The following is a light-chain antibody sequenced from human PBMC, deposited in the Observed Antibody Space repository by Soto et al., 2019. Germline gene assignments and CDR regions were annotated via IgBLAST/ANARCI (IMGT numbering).Light chain of an antibody. CDR2: NNN. J-gene: IGLJ1*01. CDR1: SSNIGSNT. V-gene: IGLV1-44*01. Sequence: QSVLTQPPSASGTPGQRVTISCSGSSSNIGSNTVNWYQQLPGTAPKLLIYNNNQRPSGVPDRFSGSKSGTSASLAISGLQSEDEAHYYCVAWDDSLNGLVFGTGTKVTVL. CDR3: VAWDDSLNGLV.